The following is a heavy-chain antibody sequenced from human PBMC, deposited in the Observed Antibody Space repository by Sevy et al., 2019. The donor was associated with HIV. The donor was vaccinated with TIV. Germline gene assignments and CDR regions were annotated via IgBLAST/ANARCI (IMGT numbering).Heavy chain of an antibody. V-gene: IGHV4-34*01. J-gene: IGHJ5*02. CDR3: AKSNWRGAGPYRRTHPP. CDR1: NESFTGYY. CDR2: ISQSGTT. Sequence: SETLSLTCRVYNESFTGYYWGWIRQPPQKGLEWIGEISQSGTTTYNPSLKGGVSITLARSKNQFSLELTSMTAADTAVYYCAKSNWRGAGPYRRTHPPWGQGTLVTVSS. D-gene: IGHD3-3*01.